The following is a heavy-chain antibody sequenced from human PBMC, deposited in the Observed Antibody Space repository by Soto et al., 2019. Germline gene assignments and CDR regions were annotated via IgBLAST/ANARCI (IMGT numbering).Heavy chain of an antibody. J-gene: IGHJ4*02. D-gene: IGHD2-2*01. CDR3: TGRPGVVPSAHLH. Sequence: EVQLVESGGGLVKPGGSLRLSHAASGFTFSNAWMSWVRQAPGKGLEWVGRIKSKTDGGTTDYAAPVKGRFTISRDDSKNTLYLQMNSLKTEDTAVYYCTGRPGVVPSAHLHWGQGTLVTVSS. V-gene: IGHV3-15*01. CDR1: GFTFSNAW. CDR2: IKSKTDGGTT.